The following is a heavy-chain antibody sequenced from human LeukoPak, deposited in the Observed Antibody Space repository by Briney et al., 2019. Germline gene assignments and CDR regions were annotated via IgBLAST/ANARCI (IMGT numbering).Heavy chain of an antibody. D-gene: IGHD3-22*01. CDR3: AGLYYDSRGYYWFDP. Sequence: MTSETLSLTCTVSGVSISSTNYYWGWIRQPPGRGLEWIGSVYYSGSTYSNPSLKRRITVSVDTSKNQFSLKLSSVTAADTAVYYCAGLYYDSRGYYWFDPWGQGTLVTVSS. CDR2: VYYSGST. V-gene: IGHV4-39*01. CDR1: GVSISSTNYY. J-gene: IGHJ5*02.